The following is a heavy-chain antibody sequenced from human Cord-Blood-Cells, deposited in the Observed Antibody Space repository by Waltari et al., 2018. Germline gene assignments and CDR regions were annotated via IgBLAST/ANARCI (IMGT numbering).Heavy chain of an antibody. CDR3: ASTIFGVVINWFDP. V-gene: IGHV4-39*01. CDR1: GGSISSSSYY. D-gene: IGHD3-3*01. J-gene: IGHJ5*02. CDR2: IYYSGST. Sequence: QLQLQESGPGLVKPSETLSLTCTVSGGSISSSSYYWGWIRQPPGKGLEWIGSIYYSGSTYYNPSLKSRVTISVDTSKNQFSRKLSSVTAADTAVYYCASTIFGVVINWFDPWGQGTLVTVSS.